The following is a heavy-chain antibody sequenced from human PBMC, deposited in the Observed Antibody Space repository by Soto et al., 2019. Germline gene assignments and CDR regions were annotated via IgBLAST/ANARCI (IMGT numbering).Heavy chain of an antibody. V-gene: IGHV1-3*01. CDR1: GYTFTGYA. J-gene: IGHJ4*02. Sequence: GASVKVSCKASGYTFTGYAMHWVRQAPGQRLEWMGWINAGNGNTKYSQKFKGRVTITRDTSASTAYMELSSLRSEDTAEYYCARAVAVAADFDYWGQGTLVTVSS. CDR3: ARAVAVAADFDY. CDR2: INAGNGNT. D-gene: IGHD6-19*01.